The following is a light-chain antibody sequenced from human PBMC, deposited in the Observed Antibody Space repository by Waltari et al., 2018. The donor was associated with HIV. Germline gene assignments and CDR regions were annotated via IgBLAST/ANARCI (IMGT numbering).Light chain of an antibody. CDR1: NIGSKS. CDR3: QVWDSSSDAYV. Sequence: SYVLAQPPSVSVAPGKTARITCGGNNIGSKSVHWYQQKPGQAPVVVIYYDSDRPSWIPERFYGANSGNTATLTISRVEAGDDADYYCQVWDSSSDAYVFGTGTNVTVL. CDR2: YDS. J-gene: IGLJ1*01. V-gene: IGLV3-21*04.